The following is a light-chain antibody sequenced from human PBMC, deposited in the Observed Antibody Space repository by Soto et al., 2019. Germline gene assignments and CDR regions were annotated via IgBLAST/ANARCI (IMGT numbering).Light chain of an antibody. CDR1: QGISSY. Sequence: AIRMTQSASSFSASTGDRVTITCRASQGISSYLAWYQQKPGKAPKLLIYAASTLQSGVPSRFSGSGYGTDFTLTISCLQSEDFATYYCQQYYSYPQTFGQGTKVDIK. CDR3: QQYYSYPQT. V-gene: IGKV1-8*01. CDR2: AAS. J-gene: IGKJ1*01.